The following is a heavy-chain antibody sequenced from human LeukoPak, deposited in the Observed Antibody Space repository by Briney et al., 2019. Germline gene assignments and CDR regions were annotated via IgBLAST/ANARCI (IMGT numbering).Heavy chain of an antibody. CDR1: GGSLSSGGYY. J-gene: IGHJ4*02. CDR3: ARADQQLWDYPYYFDY. V-gene: IGHV4-31*03. CDR2: IYYSGST. D-gene: IGHD5-18*01. Sequence: SETLSLTCTVSGGSLSSGGYYWSWIRQHPGKGLEWIGYIYYSGSTYYNPSLKSRVTISVDTSKNQFSLKLSSVTAADTAVYYCARADQQLWDYPYYFDYWGQGTLVTVSS.